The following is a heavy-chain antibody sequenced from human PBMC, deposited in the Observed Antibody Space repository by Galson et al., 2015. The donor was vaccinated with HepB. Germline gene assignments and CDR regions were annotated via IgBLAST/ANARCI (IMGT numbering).Heavy chain of an antibody. CDR1: GGSISSYY. Sequence: ETLSLTCTVSGGSISSYYWSWIRQPPGKGLEWIGYIYYSGSTNYNPSLKSRVTISVDTSKNQFSLKLSSVTAADTAVYYCARGYYGDYVDYWGQGTLVTVSS. CDR3: ARGYYGDYVDY. D-gene: IGHD4-17*01. V-gene: IGHV4-59*01. CDR2: IYYSGST. J-gene: IGHJ4*02.